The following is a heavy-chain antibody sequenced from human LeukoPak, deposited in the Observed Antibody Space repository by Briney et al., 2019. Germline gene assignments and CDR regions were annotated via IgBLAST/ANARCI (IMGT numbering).Heavy chain of an antibody. CDR2: IWHDGSSK. CDR3: AKDAQRGFDYSNSLEY. J-gene: IGHJ4*02. CDR1: GFTFSHYA. Sequence: GGSLRLSCSASGFTFSHYAMHWVRQAPGKGLDGVAVIWHDGSSKYYADSVKGRFTISRDNSRTTVSLQMNSLRGEDTAVYYCAKDAQRGFDYSNSLEYWGQGILVTVSS. V-gene: IGHV3-33*06. D-gene: IGHD4-11*01.